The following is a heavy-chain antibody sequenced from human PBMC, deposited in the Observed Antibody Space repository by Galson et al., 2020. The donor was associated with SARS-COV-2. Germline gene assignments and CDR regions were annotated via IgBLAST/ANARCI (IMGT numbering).Heavy chain of an antibody. CDR2: IKQDGSEK. CDR1: GFTFSSYW. D-gene: IGHD3-22*01. Sequence: GGSLRLSCAASGFTFSSYWMSWVRQAPGKGLEWVANIKQDGSEKYYVDSVKGRFTISRDNAKNSLYLQMNSLRAEDTAVYYCARRHLDYYDSSGYYFEGAFDIWGQGTMVTVSS. J-gene: IGHJ3*02. CDR3: ARRHLDYYDSSGYYFEGAFDI. V-gene: IGHV3-7*01.